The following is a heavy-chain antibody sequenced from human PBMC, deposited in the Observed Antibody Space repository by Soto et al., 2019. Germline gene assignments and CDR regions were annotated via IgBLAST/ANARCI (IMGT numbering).Heavy chain of an antibody. Sequence: QLQLQESGPGLVKPSETLSLTCTVSGGSISSSSYYWGWIRQPPGKGLEWIGSIYYSGSTYYNPSLKGRVTLTVDTAKNQFPLKLSSVTAAETAVYYCARQDVLLWFGELYTRGNWFDPWGQGTLVTVSS. D-gene: IGHD3-10*01. CDR1: GGSISSSSYY. CDR2: IYYSGST. J-gene: IGHJ5*02. V-gene: IGHV4-39*01. CDR3: ARQDVLLWFGELYTRGNWFDP.